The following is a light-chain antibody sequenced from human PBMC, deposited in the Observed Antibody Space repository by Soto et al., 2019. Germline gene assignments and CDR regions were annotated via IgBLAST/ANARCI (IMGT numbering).Light chain of an antibody. J-gene: IGLJ3*02. CDR2: VDSDGSH. CDR3: QTWGTGILV. CDR1: RGHLNSA. V-gene: IGLV4-69*01. Sequence: QSVLTQSPSASASLGASVRLTCTLSRGHLNSAIAWHQQQPGKGPRYLMKVDSDGSHTKGDDIPDRFSGSSSGAERYLSISSLQSDDEADYYCQTWGTGILVFGGGTKVTVL.